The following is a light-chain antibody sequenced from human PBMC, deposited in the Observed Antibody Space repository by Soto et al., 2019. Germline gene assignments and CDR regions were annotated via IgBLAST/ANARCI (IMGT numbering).Light chain of an antibody. J-gene: IGLJ2*01. Sequence: QSALTQPASVSGSPGQSITISCTGTSSDVGGYNYVSWYQQHPGKAPKLMIYEVGNRPSGVSNRFSGSKSANTASLTISGLQAEDEADYYCSSYTSSYTVIFGGGTKVTVL. CDR2: EVG. V-gene: IGLV2-14*01. CDR1: SSDVGGYNY. CDR3: SSYTSSYTVI.